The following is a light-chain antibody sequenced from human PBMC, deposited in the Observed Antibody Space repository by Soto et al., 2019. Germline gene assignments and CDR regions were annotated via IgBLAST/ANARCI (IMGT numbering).Light chain of an antibody. CDR3: QQYGSSPPVT. V-gene: IGKV3-20*01. J-gene: IGKJ5*01. CDR1: QSVSSY. CDR2: DAS. Sequence: EIVLTQSPATLSLSPGERATLSCRASQSVSSYLAWYQQKPGRAPRLLIYDASSRATGIPARFSGSGSGTDFTLTISRLEPEDFAVYYCQQYGSSPPVTFGQGTRLEIK.